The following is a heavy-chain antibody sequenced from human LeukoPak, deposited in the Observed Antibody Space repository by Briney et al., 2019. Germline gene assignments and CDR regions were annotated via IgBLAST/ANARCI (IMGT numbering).Heavy chain of an antibody. D-gene: IGHD2-2*01. CDR2: IYSGGST. CDR3: ARDRQGYCSSTSCFPDAFDI. V-gene: IGHV3-66*02. J-gene: IGHJ3*02. Sequence: PGGSLRLSCAASGFTDSSNYLSWVRQAPGKGLEWVSVIYSGGSTYYADSVKGRFTISRDNSKNTLYLQMNSLRAEDTAVYYCARDRQGYCSSTSCFPDAFDIWGQGTMVTVSS. CDR1: GFTDSSNY.